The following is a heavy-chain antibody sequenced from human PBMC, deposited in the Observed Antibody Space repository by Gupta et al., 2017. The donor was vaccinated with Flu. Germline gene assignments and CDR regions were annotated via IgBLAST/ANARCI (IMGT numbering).Heavy chain of an antibody. D-gene: IGHD3-22*01. CDR2: IYYSGRT. Sequence: WSRQPPGKGLEWIGYIYYSGRTNYNPSLKNRVTISIDTSKSQFSLRLSSVTAADTAVYYCVRDQGYYDSRGINYYYGLDVWGQGTTVTVSS. V-gene: IGHV4-59*01. CDR3: VRDQGYYDSRGINYYYGLDV. J-gene: IGHJ6*02.